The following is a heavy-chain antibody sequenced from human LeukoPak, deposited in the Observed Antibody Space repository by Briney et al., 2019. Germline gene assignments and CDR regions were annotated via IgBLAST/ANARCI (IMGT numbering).Heavy chain of an antibody. CDR3: ARRAGAYSHPYDY. D-gene: IGHD4/OR15-4a*01. CDR2: IYSDNT. Sequence: GGSLRLSCTVSGFTVSSNSMSWVRQAPGKGLEWVSFIYSDNTHYSDSVKGRFTISRDNSKNTLYLQMNSLRAEDTAVYYCARRAGAYSHPYDYWGQGTMVTVSS. CDR1: GFTVSSNS. V-gene: IGHV3-53*01. J-gene: IGHJ3*01.